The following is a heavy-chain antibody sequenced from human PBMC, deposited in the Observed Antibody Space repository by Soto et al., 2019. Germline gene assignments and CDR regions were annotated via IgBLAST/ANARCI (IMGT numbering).Heavy chain of an antibody. CDR2: IDPSDSYT. CDR3: AWSPVGATTRPFDY. J-gene: IGHJ4*02. Sequence: EVQLVQAGAEVKKPGESLRISCKGSGYSFTSYWISWVRQMPGKGLEWMGRIDPSDSYTNYSPSFQGHVTISADKSSSTADLQWSSLKASDTAMYYCAWSPVGATTRPFDYWGQGTLVTVSS. V-gene: IGHV5-10-1*03. CDR1: GYSFTSYW. D-gene: IGHD1-26*01.